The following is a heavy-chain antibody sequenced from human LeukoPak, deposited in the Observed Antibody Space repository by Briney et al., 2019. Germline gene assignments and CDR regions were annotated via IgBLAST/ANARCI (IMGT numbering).Heavy chain of an antibody. V-gene: IGHV4-61*02. J-gene: IGHJ6*03. D-gene: IGHD1-26*01. Sequence: SETLSLTCTVSGGSISSSSYYWGWIRQPPGKGLEWIGRIYTSGSTNYNPSLMSRVTISVDTSKNQFSLKLSSVTAADTAVYYCARDKVGATGDYYYYYMGVWGKRTTVTVSS. CDR2: IYTSGST. CDR3: ARDKVGATGDYYYYYMGV. CDR1: GGSISSSSYY.